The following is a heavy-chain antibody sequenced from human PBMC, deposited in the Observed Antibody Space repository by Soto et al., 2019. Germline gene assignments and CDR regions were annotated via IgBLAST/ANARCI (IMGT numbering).Heavy chain of an antibody. D-gene: IGHD5-12*01. CDR1: GYTFTGYY. CDR3: ARVAHSCYDAPVGY. V-gene: IGHV1-2*02. CDR2: INPNSGGT. Sequence: QVQLVQSGAEVKKPGASVKVSCKASGYTFTGYYMHWVRQAPGQGLEWMGWINPNSGGTNYAQKFQGRVTMTRDTSISTADMELSRLRSNDTSVYDCARVAHSCYDAPVGYWGQGTLVTVSS. J-gene: IGHJ4*02.